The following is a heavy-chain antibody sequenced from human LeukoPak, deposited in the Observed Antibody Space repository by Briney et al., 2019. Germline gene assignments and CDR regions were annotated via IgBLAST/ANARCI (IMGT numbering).Heavy chain of an antibody. CDR3: ARGRWEVRFDP. Sequence: KPSETLSLTCAVYGGSFSGYYWSWVRQPPGKGLEWIGEISHIGSTNYNPSLESRVTISVDTSKNQFPLKLSSVTAADTAVYYCARGRWEVRFDPWGQGTLVTVSS. J-gene: IGHJ5*02. CDR1: GGSFSGYY. V-gene: IGHV4-34*01. CDR2: ISHIGST. D-gene: IGHD1-26*01.